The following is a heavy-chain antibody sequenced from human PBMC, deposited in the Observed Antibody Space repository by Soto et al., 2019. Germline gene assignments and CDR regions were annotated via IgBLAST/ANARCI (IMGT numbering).Heavy chain of an antibody. CDR1: GFTFSNYT. CDR3: ARQDTALDY. Sequence: QVQLVESGGGVVQPGRSLRLSCAASGFTFSNYTIHWVRQAPGRGLEWVAVMSYDESDEYYANSVKGRFTVSRDKSKNTLYLKMNSLRGEDTAVYYCARQDTALDYWGQGTLVTVSS. CDR2: MSYDESDE. D-gene: IGHD2-15*01. V-gene: IGHV3-30-3*01. J-gene: IGHJ4*02.